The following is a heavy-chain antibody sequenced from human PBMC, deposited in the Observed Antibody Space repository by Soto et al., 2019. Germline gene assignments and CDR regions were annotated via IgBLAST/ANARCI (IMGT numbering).Heavy chain of an antibody. CDR1: GGSISSYY. CDR2: IYYSGCA. V-gene: IGHV4-59*01. J-gene: IGHJ6*02. D-gene: IGHD1-7*01. Sequence: SETLCLTCTVSGGSISSYYWSWIRQPPGKGLEWIGYIYYSGCANYNPSLKSRVTISVDTSKNQFSLKLSSVTAADTAVYYCARCITGTTYYYYYGMDVWGQGTSVTVSS. CDR3: ARCITGTTYYYYYGMDV.